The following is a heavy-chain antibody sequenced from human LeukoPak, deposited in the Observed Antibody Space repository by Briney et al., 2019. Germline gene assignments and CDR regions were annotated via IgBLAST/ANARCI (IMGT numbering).Heavy chain of an antibody. V-gene: IGHV3-21*01. CDR3: ARGPPDRYRLLYSYFDY. Sequence: GGSLRLSCAASGFTFSSYSMNWVRQAPGKGLEWVSSISSSSSYIYYADSAKGRFTISRDNAKNSLFLQMNSLRAEDTAVYYCARGPPDRYRLLYSYFDYWGQGTLVTVSS. J-gene: IGHJ4*02. CDR2: ISSSSSYI. D-gene: IGHD2-2*02. CDR1: GFTFSSYS.